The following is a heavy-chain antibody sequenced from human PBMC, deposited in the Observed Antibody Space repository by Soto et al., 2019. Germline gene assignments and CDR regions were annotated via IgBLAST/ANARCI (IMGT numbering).Heavy chain of an antibody. D-gene: IGHD3-16*02. V-gene: IGHV3-66*01. CDR2: IYSGGST. Sequence: GGSLRLSCAASGFTVSSNYMSWVRQAPGKGLEWVSVIYSGGSTYYADSVKGRFTISRDNAKNSLYLQMNSLRAEDTAVYYCARGGDDYIWGSYRYTGFDYWGQGTLVTVSS. CDR1: GFTVSSNY. CDR3: ARGGDDYIWGSYRYTGFDY. J-gene: IGHJ4*02.